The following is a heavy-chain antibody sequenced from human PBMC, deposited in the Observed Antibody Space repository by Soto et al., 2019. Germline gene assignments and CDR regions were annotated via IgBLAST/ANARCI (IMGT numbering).Heavy chain of an antibody. CDR3: ARGRSRYDILTGYYDYNYAMDV. D-gene: IGHD3-9*01. CDR1: GGSISNYY. J-gene: IGHJ6*02. Sequence: PSETLSLTCTVSGGSISNYYWSWVRQPPGKGLEWIGYIYDSGSTNYNPSLKSRVTISVDTSRNQFSLKLSSVTAADTAVYYCARGRSRYDILTGYYDYNYAMDVWGQGTTVTVSS. CDR2: IYDSGST. V-gene: IGHV4-59*12.